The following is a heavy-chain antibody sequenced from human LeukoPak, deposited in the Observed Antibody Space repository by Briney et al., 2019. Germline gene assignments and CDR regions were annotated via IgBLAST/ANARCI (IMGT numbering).Heavy chain of an antibody. Sequence: PSETLSLTCTVSGGSISSYYWSWIRQPAGKGLEWIGRIYTSGSTNYNPSLKSRVTMSVDTSKNQFSLKLSSVTAADTAVYYCAREKQDVIVVVPAATNYGMDVWGRGTTVTVSS. D-gene: IGHD2-2*01. J-gene: IGHJ6*02. CDR1: GGSISSYY. V-gene: IGHV4-4*07. CDR3: AREKQDVIVVVPAATNYGMDV. CDR2: IYTSGST.